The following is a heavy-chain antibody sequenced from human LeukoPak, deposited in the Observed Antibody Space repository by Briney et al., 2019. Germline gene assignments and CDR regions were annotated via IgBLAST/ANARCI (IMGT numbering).Heavy chain of an antibody. CDR2: INPSGGST. CDR1: GYTFTSYY. D-gene: IGHD6-19*01. Sequence: ASVKVSCKASGYTFTSYYMHWVRQAPGQGLEWMGIINPSGGSTSYAQKFQGRVTMTRDTSTSTVYMELSNLRSEDTAVYYCARVVSRFGSGRYGFDPWGQGTLVTVSS. J-gene: IGHJ5*02. CDR3: ARVVSRFGSGRYGFDP. V-gene: IGHV1-46*01.